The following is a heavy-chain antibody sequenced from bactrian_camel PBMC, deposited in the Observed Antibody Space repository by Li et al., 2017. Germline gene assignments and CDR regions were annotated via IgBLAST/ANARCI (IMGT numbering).Heavy chain of an antibody. D-gene: IGHD2*01. J-gene: IGHJ4*01. CDR2: VANSGDGV. Sequence: DVQLVESGGGLVQPGGSLRLSCAASLFTFSSYDMSWVRMAPGRGLEWLCAVANSGDGVSYRDSVKGRFTISQDNTENTVYLQMNGLKPDDTAMYRCAASRYNGAWNRHVTYNVWGRGTQVTVS. CDR1: LFTFSSYD. V-gene: IGHV3S40*01. CDR3: AASRYNGAWNRHVTYNV.